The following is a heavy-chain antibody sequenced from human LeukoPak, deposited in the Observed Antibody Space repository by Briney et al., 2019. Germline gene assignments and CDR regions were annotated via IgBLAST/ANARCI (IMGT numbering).Heavy chain of an antibody. Sequence: ASVTVSCKASGYTFTSYGISWVRQAPGQGLEWMGWISAYNGNTNYAQKLQGRVTMTTDTSTSTAYMELRSLRSDDTAVYYCARPRYSSSLPAFDIWGQGTMVTVSS. V-gene: IGHV1-18*01. CDR1: GYTFTSYG. D-gene: IGHD6-6*01. CDR2: ISAYNGNT. J-gene: IGHJ3*02. CDR3: ARPRYSSSLPAFDI.